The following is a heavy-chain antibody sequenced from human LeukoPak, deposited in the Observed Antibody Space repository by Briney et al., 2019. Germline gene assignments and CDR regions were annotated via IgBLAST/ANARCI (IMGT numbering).Heavy chain of an antibody. CDR1: GYTFTDFY. CDR3: ARANFLYCSSSTCLFDY. Sequence: ASVKVSCKASGYTFTDFYMHWVRQAPGQGFEWMGWINPNDGDTNYAQKFQGRVTMTRDTSISTAHMEVSRLRSDDTAVYYCARANFLYCSSSTCLFDYWGQGTLVTVSS. CDR2: INPNDGDT. D-gene: IGHD2-2*01. J-gene: IGHJ4*02. V-gene: IGHV1-2*02.